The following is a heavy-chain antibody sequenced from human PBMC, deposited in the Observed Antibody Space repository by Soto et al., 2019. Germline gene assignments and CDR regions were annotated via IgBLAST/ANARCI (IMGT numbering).Heavy chain of an antibody. D-gene: IGHD5-12*01. CDR1: GGTFSSYT. V-gene: IGHV1-69*02. Sequence: QVQLVQSGAEVKKPGSSVKVSCKASGGTFSSYTISWVRQAPGQGLEWMGRIIPILGIANYAQKFQGRVTITADKSTSTAYMELSSLRSEDTAVYYCARAVSVATSPFDYWGQGTLVTVSS. CDR2: IIPILGIA. CDR3: ARAVSVATSPFDY. J-gene: IGHJ4*02.